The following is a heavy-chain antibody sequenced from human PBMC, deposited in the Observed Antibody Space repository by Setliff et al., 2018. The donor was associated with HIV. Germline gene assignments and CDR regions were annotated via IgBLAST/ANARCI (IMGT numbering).Heavy chain of an antibody. Sequence: PSVKVSCKASGYIFTNYVIHWVRQAPGQRLEWLGWINAGNGDTRYSQKFQGRIYITRDTSATTVYMELSRLRSEDTGLYYCARGGPFLPFYFNFWGQGTQVTVSS. D-gene: IGHD3-16*01. CDR1: GYIFTNYV. CDR3: ARGGPFLPFYFNF. V-gene: IGHV1-3*01. CDR2: INAGNGDT. J-gene: IGHJ4*02.